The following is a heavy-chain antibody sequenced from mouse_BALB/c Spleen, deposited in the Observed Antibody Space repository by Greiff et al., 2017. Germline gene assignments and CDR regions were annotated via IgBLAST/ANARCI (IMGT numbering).Heavy chain of an antibody. V-gene: IGHV8-12*01. CDR3: ARYYYGSSYGAMDY. CDR1: GFSLSTSGMG. CDR2: IYWDDDK. D-gene: IGHD1-1*01. Sequence: QVTLKESGPGILQPSQTLSLTCSFSGFSLSTSGMGVSWIRQPSGKGLEWLAHIYWDDDKRYNPSLKSRLTISKDTSSNQVFLKITSVDTADTATYYCARYYYGSSYGAMDYWGQGTSVTVSS. J-gene: IGHJ4*01.